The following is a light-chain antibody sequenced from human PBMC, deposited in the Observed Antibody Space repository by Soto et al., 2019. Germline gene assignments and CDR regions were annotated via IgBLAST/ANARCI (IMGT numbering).Light chain of an antibody. CDR3: SSYTSSSTPVV. V-gene: IGLV2-14*01. CDR2: DVS. Sequence: QSALTQPASVSGSPGQSITISYTGTSSDVGGYNYVSWYQQHPGKAPKLMIYDVSNRPSGVSNRFSGSKSSNTASLTISGLQAEDEADYYCSSYTSSSTPVVFGGGTKLTVL. CDR1: SSDVGGYNY. J-gene: IGLJ2*01.